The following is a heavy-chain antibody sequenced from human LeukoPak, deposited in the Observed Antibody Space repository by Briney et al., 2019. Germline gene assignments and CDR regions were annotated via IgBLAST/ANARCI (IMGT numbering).Heavy chain of an antibody. D-gene: IGHD6-6*01. CDR1: GGSISSYY. V-gene: IGHV4-4*07. J-gene: IGHJ6*03. CDR2: IYTSGST. CDR3: ARDGSSSSVYYYYMDV. Sequence: SVTLSLTCTVSGGSISSYYWSWIRQPAGKGLEWIGRIYTSGSTNYNPSLKSRVTMSVDTSKNQFSLKLSSVTAADTAVYYCARDGSSSSVYYYYMDVWGKGTTVTVSS.